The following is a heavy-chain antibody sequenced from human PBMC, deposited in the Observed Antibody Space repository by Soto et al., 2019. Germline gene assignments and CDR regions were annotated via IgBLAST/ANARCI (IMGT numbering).Heavy chain of an antibody. CDR3: ARERRWEPLLY. J-gene: IGHJ4*02. CDR1: GYTFSNYG. CDR2: VSAYNRNT. Sequence: QVQLVQSGPEVKKPGASVKVSCKGSGYTFSNYGVTWVRQAPGQGLERLGWVSAYNRNTDYAQKFEDRATMTIDTSTNTAYLELRGLTPDCTAVYYCARERRWEPLLYWGQGTLVVVSP. D-gene: IGHD1-26*01. V-gene: IGHV1-18*01.